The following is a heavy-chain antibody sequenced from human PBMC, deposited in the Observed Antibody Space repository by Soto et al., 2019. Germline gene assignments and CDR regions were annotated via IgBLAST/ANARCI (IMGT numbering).Heavy chain of an antibody. Sequence: QVQLVQSGAEVKKPGASVKVSCKASGYTFTSYGISWVRQAPGQGLEWMGWISAYNGNTNYAQKLQGRVTMTTDTYTGTDYMELRSLRSEDTAVYYFARDDYDMVFDYWGQGNLVTVSS. CDR2: ISAYNGNT. CDR1: GYTFTSYG. D-gene: IGHD3-9*01. J-gene: IGHJ4*02. CDR3: ARDDYDMVFDY. V-gene: IGHV1-18*01.